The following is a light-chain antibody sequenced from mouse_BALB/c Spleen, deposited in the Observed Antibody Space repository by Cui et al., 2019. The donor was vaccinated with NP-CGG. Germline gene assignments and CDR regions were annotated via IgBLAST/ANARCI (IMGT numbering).Light chain of an antibody. V-gene: IGLV1*01. CDR3: ALWYSNHWV. J-gene: IGLJ1*01. Sequence: DAVTQQSAPTTSPGETVTLTCRSSTGAVTTSNYANWVQEKPDHLFTGLIGGTNNRTPGVPARFSGSLIGDKAALTITGAQTEDEAMYFCALWYSNHWVFGGGTKLTVL. CDR1: TGAVTTSNY. CDR2: GTN.